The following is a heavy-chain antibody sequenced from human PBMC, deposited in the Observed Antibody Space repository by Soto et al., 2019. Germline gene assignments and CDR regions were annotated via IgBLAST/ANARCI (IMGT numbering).Heavy chain of an antibody. CDR1: GGTFSSYA. V-gene: IGHV1-69*01. J-gene: IGHJ6*02. CDR2: IIPIFGTA. Sequence: QVQLVQSGAEVKKPGSSVKVSCKASGGTFSSYAISWVRQAPGQGLEWMGGIIPIFGTANYAQKFQGRVTSAEDESTSTAYKDLSSVRSEDTAVYYCAREVKQWVYYCGMDVWGQGAKVTVSS. D-gene: IGHD6-19*01. CDR3: AREVKQWVYYCGMDV.